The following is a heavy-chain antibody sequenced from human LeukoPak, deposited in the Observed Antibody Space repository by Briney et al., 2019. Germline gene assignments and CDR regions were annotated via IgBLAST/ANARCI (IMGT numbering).Heavy chain of an antibody. V-gene: IGHV3-23*01. CDR3: ARLLTRRGYFDY. J-gene: IGHJ4*02. CDR2: ISFSGTNA. Sequence: QPGGSLRLSCAASGFTFRDSAMSWVRQAPGKGLEWVSLISFSGTNAYYADSVKGRFTISRDNSKNTLYLQMISLRAEDTAVYYCARLLTRRGYFDYWGQGTLVTVSS. CDR1: GFTFRDSA. D-gene: IGHD1-14*01.